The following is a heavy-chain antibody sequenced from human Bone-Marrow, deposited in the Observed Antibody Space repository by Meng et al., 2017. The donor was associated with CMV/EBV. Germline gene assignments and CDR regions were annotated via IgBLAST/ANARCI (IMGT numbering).Heavy chain of an antibody. V-gene: IGHV3-53*01. CDR1: GFTVSSNY. J-gene: IGHJ4*02. CDR2: IYSGGST. Sequence: GGSLRLSCAASGFTVSSNYMSWVRQAPGKGLEWVSVIYSGGSTYYADSVKGRFTISRDNSKNTLYLQMNSLRAEDTAVYYCARPDSSGRVVDYWGQGTLGTVSS. D-gene: IGHD3-22*01. CDR3: ARPDSSGRVVDY.